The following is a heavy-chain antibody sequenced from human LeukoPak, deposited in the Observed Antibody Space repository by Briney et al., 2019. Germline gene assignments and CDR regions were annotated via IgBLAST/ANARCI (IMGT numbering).Heavy chain of an antibody. V-gene: IGHV4-59*01. J-gene: IGHJ3*02. Sequence: SETLSLTCTVSGGSISSYYWSWIRQPPGKGLEWVGYIYYSGSTNYNPSLKSRVTISVDTSKNQFSLKLSSMTAADTAVYYCARVSGGGAFDIWGQGTMVTVSS. CDR2: IYYSGST. CDR1: GGSISSYY. D-gene: IGHD4-23*01. CDR3: ARVSGGGAFDI.